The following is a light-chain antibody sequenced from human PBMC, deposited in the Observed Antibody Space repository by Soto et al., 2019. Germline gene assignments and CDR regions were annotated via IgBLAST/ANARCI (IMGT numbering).Light chain of an antibody. V-gene: IGKV1-5*03. J-gene: IGKJ1*01. CDR3: QQYASYSPT. Sequence: DIQMTQSPSTLSGSVGDRVTITCRASQAISSWLAWYQQKPGKAPKLLIYKASTLKSGVPSRFSGSGSGTEFTLTISSLQPDDFATYYCQQYASYSPTFGQGTKVDI. CDR1: QAISSW. CDR2: KAS.